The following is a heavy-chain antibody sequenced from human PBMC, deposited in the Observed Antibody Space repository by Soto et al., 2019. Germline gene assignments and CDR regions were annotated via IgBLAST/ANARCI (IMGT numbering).Heavy chain of an antibody. CDR1: GGSFSGYY. Sequence: SETLSLTCAVYGGSFSGYYWSWIRQPPGKGLEWIGEINHSGSTNYNPSLKSRVTISVDTSKNQFSLKLSSVTAADTAVYYCARGGTVTTWAGSSRTSENWFDPWGKGTLVTVSS. J-gene: IGHJ5*02. V-gene: IGHV4-34*01. D-gene: IGHD4-17*01. CDR3: ARGGTVTTWAGSSRTSENWFDP. CDR2: INHSGST.